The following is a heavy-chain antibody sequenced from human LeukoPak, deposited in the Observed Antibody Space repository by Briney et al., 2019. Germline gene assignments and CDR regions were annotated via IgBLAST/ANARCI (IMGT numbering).Heavy chain of an antibody. CDR2: IKQDGSEK. CDR3: ARGSLLAQGAFDI. D-gene: IGHD3-3*02. Sequence: GGSLRLSCAASGFTFSSYWMSWVRQAPGKGLEWVANIKQDGSEKYYVDSVKGRFTISRDNAKNSLYLQMNSLRAEDTAVYYCARGSLLAQGAFDIWGQGAMVTVSS. V-gene: IGHV3-7*01. CDR1: GFTFSSYW. J-gene: IGHJ3*02.